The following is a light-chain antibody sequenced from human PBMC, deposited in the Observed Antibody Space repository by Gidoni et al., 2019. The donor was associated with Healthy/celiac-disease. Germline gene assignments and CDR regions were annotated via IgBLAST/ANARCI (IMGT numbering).Light chain of an antibody. CDR1: SSDVGGYNY. Sequence: QSALTQPASVSGSPGQSINISCTGTSSDVGGYNYVSWYQQHPGKAPKLMIYEFSNRPSGVSNRFSGSKSGNTASLTISGLQAEDEADYYCSSYTYSSTLGVFGTGTKFTVL. V-gene: IGLV2-14*01. CDR3: SSYTYSSTLGV. CDR2: EFS. J-gene: IGLJ1*01.